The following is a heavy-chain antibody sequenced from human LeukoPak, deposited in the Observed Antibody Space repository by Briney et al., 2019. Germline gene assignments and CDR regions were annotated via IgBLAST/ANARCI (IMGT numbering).Heavy chain of an antibody. CDR3: AREVDYSSPFDY. Sequence: SETLSLTRTVSGGSVSSGRYYWSWIRQPPGKGLEWIGYIYYSGSTSYNPSLKSRVTISVDTSKNQFSLKLSSVTAADTAVYYCAREVDYSSPFDYWGQGTLVTVSS. CDR2: IYYSGST. V-gene: IGHV4-61*01. D-gene: IGHD1-26*01. CDR1: GGSVSSGRYY. J-gene: IGHJ4*02.